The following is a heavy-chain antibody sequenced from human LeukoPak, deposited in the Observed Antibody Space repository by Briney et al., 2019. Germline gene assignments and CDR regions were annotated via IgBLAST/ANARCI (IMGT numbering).Heavy chain of an antibody. CDR2: ISSSSSYI. V-gene: IGHV3-21*01. CDR1: GFTFSSYW. J-gene: IGHJ4*02. Sequence: GGSLRLSCAASGFTFSSYWMSWVRQAPGKGLEWVSSISSSSSYIYYADSVKGRFTISRDNAKNSLYLQMNSLRAEDTAVYYCARALGVVVTAIYYWGQGTLVTVSS. D-gene: IGHD2-21*02. CDR3: ARALGVVVTAIYY.